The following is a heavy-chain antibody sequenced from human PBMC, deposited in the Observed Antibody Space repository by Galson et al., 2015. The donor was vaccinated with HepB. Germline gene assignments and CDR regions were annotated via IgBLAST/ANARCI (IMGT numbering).Heavy chain of an antibody. CDR1: GYTLTEVS. Sequence: SGKGSGKVSGYTLTEVSMHWVRQAPGQGLEWMGWISAYNGNTNYAQKLQGRVTMTTDTSTSTAYMELRSLRSDDTAVYYCARALYYDFWSGYPYWGQGTLVTVSS. D-gene: IGHD3-3*01. V-gene: IGHV1-18*01. CDR3: ARALYYDFWSGYPY. J-gene: IGHJ4*02. CDR2: ISAYNGNT.